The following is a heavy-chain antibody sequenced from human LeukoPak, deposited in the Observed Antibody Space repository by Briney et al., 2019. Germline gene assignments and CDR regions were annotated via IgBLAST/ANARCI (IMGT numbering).Heavy chain of an antibody. Sequence: ASVKVSCKASGYRFTNFGITWVRQAPGQGLEWMGWTTPYDDNPEYGKKSQGRVNMTTDTSTDTAYLEVTSMRPDDTAVYYCAKVDPPIIAGARGDAFEIWGQGTLVTVSS. CDR1: GYRFTNFG. CDR2: TTPYDDNP. J-gene: IGHJ3*02. D-gene: IGHD1-26*01. CDR3: AKVDPPIIAGARGDAFEI. V-gene: IGHV1-18*01.